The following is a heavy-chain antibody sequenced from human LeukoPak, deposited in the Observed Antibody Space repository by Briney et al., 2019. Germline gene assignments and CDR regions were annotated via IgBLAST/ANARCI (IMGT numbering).Heavy chain of an antibody. CDR1: GYTFTGYY. CDR2: INPNSGGT. V-gene: IGHV1-2*04. J-gene: IGHJ4*02. CDR3: ARSRSGYYLYYFDY. D-gene: IGHD3-22*01. Sequence: ASVKVSCKASGYTFTGYYMHWVRQAPGQGLEWMGWINPNSGGTNYAQKFQGWVTMTRDTSIGTAYMELSRLRSDDTAVYYCARSRSGYYLYYFDYWGQGTLVTVSS.